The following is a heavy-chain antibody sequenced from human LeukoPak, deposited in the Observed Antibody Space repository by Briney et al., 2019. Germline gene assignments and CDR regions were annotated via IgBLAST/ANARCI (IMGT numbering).Heavy chain of an antibody. D-gene: IGHD5-18*01. CDR1: EFTFNNYA. V-gene: IGHV3-30*04. J-gene: IGHJ4*02. Sequence: GGSLRLSCAASEFTFNNYAMHWVRQAPGKGLEWVAVISYDGSNKYYADSVKGRFTISRDNSKNTLYLQMNSLRAEDTAVYYCARDLYSYGYFYDYWGQGTLVTVSS. CDR3: ARDLYSYGYFYDY. CDR2: ISYDGSNK.